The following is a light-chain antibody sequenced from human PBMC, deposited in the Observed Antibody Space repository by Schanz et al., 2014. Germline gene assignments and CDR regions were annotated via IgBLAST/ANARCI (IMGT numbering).Light chain of an antibody. CDR3: QEYEGSLYT. CDR2: VAS. Sequence: DIQMTQSPSSLSASVGDRVTLTCRASQSISSYLNWYQQKPGKAPKLLIYVASCLQSGVPSRFSGSGSGTDFTLTISSLQPEDCGSYFCQEYEGSLYTFGQGTKVGIK. CDR1: QSISSY. V-gene: IGKV1-39*01. J-gene: IGKJ2*01.